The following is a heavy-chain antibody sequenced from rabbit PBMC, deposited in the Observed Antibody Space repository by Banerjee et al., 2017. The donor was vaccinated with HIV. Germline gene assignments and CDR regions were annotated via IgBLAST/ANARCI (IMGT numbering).Heavy chain of an antibody. Sequence: QQQLEESGGGLVKPGGTLTLTCTASGFTFSIYWMCWVRQAPGKGLEWIACINTSSGNTVYASWAKGRFTISKTSSTTVTLQMTSLTAADTATYFCVRAHASSSGYYTYLYLWGQGTLVTVS. CDR2: INTSSGNT. J-gene: IGHJ6*01. CDR3: VRAHASSSGYYTYLYL. V-gene: IGHV1S45*01. CDR1: GFTFSIYW. D-gene: IGHD1-1*01.